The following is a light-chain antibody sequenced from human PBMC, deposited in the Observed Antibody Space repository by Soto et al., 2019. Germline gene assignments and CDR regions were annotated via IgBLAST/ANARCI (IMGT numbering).Light chain of an antibody. CDR1: QSISSW. CDR2: DAS. Sequence: DIQMTQSPSTLSASVGDRVTITCRASQSISSWLAWYQQKPGKAPKLLIYDASRLESGVPSRFSGRGSGTEFTLTISSLQPDDFATYYCQQYNSYSPYTFGQGTKLEIK. CDR3: QQYNSYSPYT. J-gene: IGKJ2*01. V-gene: IGKV1-5*01.